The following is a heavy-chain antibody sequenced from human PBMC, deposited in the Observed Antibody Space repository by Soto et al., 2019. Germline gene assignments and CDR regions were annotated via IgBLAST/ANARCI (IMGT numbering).Heavy chain of an antibody. CDR1: GFTFGSYT. J-gene: IGHJ4*02. Sequence: PGXSLRLSCVASGFTFGSYTINWVRQAPGKGLEWVAYITGSSDIVYYADSVKGRFTISRDNAKNSLYLQMSSLRADDTSVYYCASSKGPLDHWGQGTLVTVSS. V-gene: IGHV3-48*01. D-gene: IGHD3-3*02. CDR3: ASSKGPLDH. CDR2: ITGSSDIV.